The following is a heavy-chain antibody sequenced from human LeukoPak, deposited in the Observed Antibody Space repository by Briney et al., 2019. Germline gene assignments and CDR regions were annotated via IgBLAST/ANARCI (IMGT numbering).Heavy chain of an antibody. CDR1: GFTFSTYW. CDR2: INQDGGEK. CDR3: ARAGIFDY. Sequence: GGSLRLSCAASGFTFSTYWINWVRQAPGKGLEWVANINQDGGEKHYGDSVKGRFTISRDNAKNSLYLQMNSLRAEDTAVYYCARAGIFDYWGQGTLVTVSS. D-gene: IGHD3-10*01. J-gene: IGHJ4*02. V-gene: IGHV3-7*05.